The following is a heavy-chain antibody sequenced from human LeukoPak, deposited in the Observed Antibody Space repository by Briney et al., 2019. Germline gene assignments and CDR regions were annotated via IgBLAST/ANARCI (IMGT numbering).Heavy chain of an antibody. CDR3: AKVALIYDYVWGSYPDY. CDR2: IRYDGSNK. Sequence: PGGSLRLSCAASGFTFSSYGMHWVRQAPGKGLEWVAFIRYDGSNKYYADSVKGRFTISRDNSKNTLYLQMNSLRAEDTAVYYCAKVALIYDYVWGSYPDYWGQGTLVTVSS. CDR1: GFTFSSYG. D-gene: IGHD3-16*01. J-gene: IGHJ4*02. V-gene: IGHV3-30*02.